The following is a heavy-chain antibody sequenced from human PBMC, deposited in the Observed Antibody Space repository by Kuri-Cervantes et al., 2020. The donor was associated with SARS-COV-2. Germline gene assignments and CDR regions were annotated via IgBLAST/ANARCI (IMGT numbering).Heavy chain of an antibody. CDR1: GFTFTSSA. V-gene: IGHV1-58*02. CDR2: IVVGSGNT. J-gene: IGHJ6*02. CDR3: ASGDSSSSWNGYYYYGMDV. Sequence: SVKVSCKASGFTFTSSAMQWVRQARGQRLEWIGWIVVGSGNTNYAQKFQERVTITRDMSTSTAYMELSSLRAEDTAVYYCASGDSSSSWNGYYYYGMDVWGQGTTVTVSS. D-gene: IGHD6-6*01.